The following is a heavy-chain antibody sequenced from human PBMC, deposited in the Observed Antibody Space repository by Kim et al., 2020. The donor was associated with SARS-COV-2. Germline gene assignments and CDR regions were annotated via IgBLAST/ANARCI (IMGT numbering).Heavy chain of an antibody. CDR3: ARDAANYGGNPEGFDY. Sequence: GGSLRLSCAASGFTFSSYSMNWVRQAPGKGLEWVSSISSSSYIYYADSVKGRFTISRDNAKNSLYLQMNSLRAEDTAVYYCARDAANYGGNPEGFDYWGQGTLVTVSS. CDR1: GFTFSSYS. V-gene: IGHV3-21*01. J-gene: IGHJ4*02. D-gene: IGHD4-17*01. CDR2: ISSSSYI.